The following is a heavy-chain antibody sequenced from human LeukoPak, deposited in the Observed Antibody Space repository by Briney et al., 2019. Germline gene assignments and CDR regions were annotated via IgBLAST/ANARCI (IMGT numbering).Heavy chain of an antibody. D-gene: IGHD4-11*01. J-gene: IGHJ4*02. CDR2: ISWDGGST. CDR1: GFTFDDYT. V-gene: IGHV3-43*01. Sequence: PGGSLRLSCAASGFTFDDYTMHWVRQAPGKGLEWVSLISWDGGSTYYADSVKGRFTISRDNAKNLLYLQMNSLRAEDTAVYFCARVIYSSTSRAIDYWGQGTLVTVSS. CDR3: ARVIYSSTSRAIDY.